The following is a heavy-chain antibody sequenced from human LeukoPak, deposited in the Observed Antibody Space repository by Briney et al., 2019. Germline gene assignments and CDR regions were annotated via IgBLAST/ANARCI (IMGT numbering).Heavy chain of an antibody. Sequence: GGSLRLPCAASGFTFSSYSMNWVRQAPGKGLEWVSSISSSSSYIYYADSVKGRFTISRDNAKNSLYLQMNSLRAEDTAVYYCARSGYRYYDSSGYYGLDYWGQGTLVTVSS. J-gene: IGHJ4*02. CDR3: ARSGYRYYDSSGYYGLDY. V-gene: IGHV3-21*01. CDR1: GFTFSSYS. CDR2: ISSSSSYI. D-gene: IGHD3-22*01.